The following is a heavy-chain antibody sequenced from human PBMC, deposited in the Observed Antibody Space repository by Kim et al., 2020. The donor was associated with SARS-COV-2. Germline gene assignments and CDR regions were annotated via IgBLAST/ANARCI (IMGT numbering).Heavy chain of an antibody. CDR2: IYYSGST. CDR1: GGSISSGGYY. J-gene: IGHJ4*02. V-gene: IGHV4-31*03. CDR3: ARDHRYYYDSSGYYNFFDY. Sequence: SETLSLTCTVSGGSISSGGYYWSWIRQHPGKGLEWIGYIYYSGSTYYNPSLKSRVTISVDTSKNQFSLKLSSVTAADTAVYYCARDHRYYYDSSGYYNFFDYWGQGTLVTVSS. D-gene: IGHD3-22*01.